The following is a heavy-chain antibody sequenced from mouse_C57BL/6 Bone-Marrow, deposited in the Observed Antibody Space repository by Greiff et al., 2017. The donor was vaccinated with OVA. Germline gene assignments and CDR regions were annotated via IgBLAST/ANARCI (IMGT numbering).Heavy chain of an antibody. V-gene: IGHV1-18*01. CDR2: INPNNGGT. J-gene: IGHJ2*01. D-gene: IGHD1-1*01. CDR1: GYTFTDYN. CDR3: ARGKFITTVVDYFDY. Sequence: EVKLQESGPELVKPGASVKIPCKASGYTFTDYNMDWVKQSHGKSLEWIGDINPNNGGTIYNQKFKGKATLTVDKSSSTAYMELRSLTSEDTAVYYCARGKFITTVVDYFDYWGQGTTLTVSS.